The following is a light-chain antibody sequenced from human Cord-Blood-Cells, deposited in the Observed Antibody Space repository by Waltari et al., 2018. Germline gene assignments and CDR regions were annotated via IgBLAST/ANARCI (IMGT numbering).Light chain of an antibody. Sequence: QSALTQPASVSGSPGQSITISCTGTSSDVGGYNYVSWYQQHPAKAPKLMIYDVSNRPSVVSNRFSASKSGNTASLTISGLQAEDEADYYCSSYTSSSTVFGGVTKLTVL. CDR3: SSYTSSSTV. V-gene: IGLV2-14*01. CDR2: DVS. CDR1: SSDVGGYNY. J-gene: IGLJ2*01.